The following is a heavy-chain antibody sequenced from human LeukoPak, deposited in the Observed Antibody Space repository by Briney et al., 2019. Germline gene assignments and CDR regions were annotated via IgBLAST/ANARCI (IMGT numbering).Heavy chain of an antibody. V-gene: IGHV4-59*01. CDR2: IYYSGST. CDR3: ARLVVAAPYYYYYGMDV. J-gene: IGHJ6*02. D-gene: IGHD2-15*01. Sequence: SETLSLTCTVSGRSISSYYWRWIRQPPGKGLEWFGYIYYSGSTNYNPSLKSRVTISVDTSKNQFSLKLSSVTAADTAVYYCARLVVAAPYYYYYGMDVWGQGTTVTVSS. CDR1: GRSISSYY.